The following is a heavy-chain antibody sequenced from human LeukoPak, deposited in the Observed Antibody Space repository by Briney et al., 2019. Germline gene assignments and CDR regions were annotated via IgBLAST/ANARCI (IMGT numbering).Heavy chain of an antibody. D-gene: IGHD3-10*01. CDR1: GGSIHSY. CDR3: ARDSGTTGEVKFDP. Sequence: SETLSLTCTVSGGSIHSYWSWIRQPAGKGLEWIGRISGSGTITYNPALQSRLTISIDTSKNQFSLKLMSVTAADTAVYYCARDSGTTGEVKFDPWGQGSLVTVSS. V-gene: IGHV4-4*07. J-gene: IGHJ5*02. CDR2: ISGSGTI.